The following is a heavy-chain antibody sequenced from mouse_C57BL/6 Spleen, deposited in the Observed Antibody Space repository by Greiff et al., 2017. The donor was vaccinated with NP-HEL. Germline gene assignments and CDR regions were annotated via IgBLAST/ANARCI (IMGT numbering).Heavy chain of an antibody. CDR3: ARANGPFYAMDY. CDR2: INPSNGGT. CDR1: GYTFTSYW. D-gene: IGHD1-1*01. V-gene: IGHV1-53*01. J-gene: IGHJ4*01. Sequence: VQLQQSGTELVKPGASVKLSCKASGYTFTSYWMHWVKQRPGQGLEWIGNINPSNGGTNYNEKFKSKATLTVDKSSSTAYMQLSSLTSEDSAVYYCARANGPFYAMDYWGQGTSVTVSS.